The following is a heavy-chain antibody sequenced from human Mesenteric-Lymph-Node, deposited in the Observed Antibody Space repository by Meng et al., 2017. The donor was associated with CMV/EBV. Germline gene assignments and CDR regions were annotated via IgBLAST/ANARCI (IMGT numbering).Heavy chain of an antibody. CDR2: FDPEDGER. V-gene: IGHV1-24*01. CDR3: ATAYYCSSTSCPFDY. CDR1: GYILSELS. Sequence: ASVKVSCKVSGYILSELSMHWVRQAPGKGLEWMGGFDPEDGERISTQKFQGRVTMTEETSTDTAYIEVSSLTSEDTAVYYCATAYYCSSTSCPFDYWGQGTLVTVSS. J-gene: IGHJ4*02. D-gene: IGHD2-2*01.